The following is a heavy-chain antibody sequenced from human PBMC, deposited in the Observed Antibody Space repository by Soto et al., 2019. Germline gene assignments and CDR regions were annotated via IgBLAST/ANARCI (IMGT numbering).Heavy chain of an antibody. J-gene: IGHJ6*02. CDR3: ARVDFVVVVAATQGSRYGMDV. Sequence: GGSLRLSCAASGFTFSSYSMNWVRQAPGKGLEWVSSISSSSSYIYYADSVKGRFTISRDNAKNSLYLQMNSLRAEDTAVYYCARVDFVVVVAATQGSRYGMDVWGQGTTVTVSS. CDR2: ISSSSSYI. V-gene: IGHV3-21*01. CDR1: GFTFSSYS. D-gene: IGHD2-15*01.